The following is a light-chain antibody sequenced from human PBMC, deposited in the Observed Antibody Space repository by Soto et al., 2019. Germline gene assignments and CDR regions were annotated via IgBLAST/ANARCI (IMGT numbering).Light chain of an antibody. Sequence: AIRMTQSPSSLSASTGDRVTITCRASQGISRYLAWYQQKPGKAPKLLIYAASTLQSGVPSRFSGSGSGTDFTLTISCLQSEDFATYYCQQYYSYLWTFGQGTKVEIK. CDR1: QGISRY. V-gene: IGKV1-8*01. J-gene: IGKJ1*01. CDR3: QQYYSYLWT. CDR2: AAS.